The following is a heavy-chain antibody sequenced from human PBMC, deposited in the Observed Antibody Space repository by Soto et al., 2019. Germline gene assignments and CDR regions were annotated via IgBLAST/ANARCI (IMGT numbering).Heavy chain of an antibody. CDR3: ARSQALDY. CDR1: GYKITTDG. J-gene: IGHJ4*02. V-gene: IGHV5-51*01. CDR2: MYPGDSDV. Sequence: RGESLKISCQVSGYKITTDGIAWVRQRPGKGLEWMGIMYPGDSDVKYSPSFEGQVTMSADNSINVAYLQWNSLKASDSAIYYCARSQALDYWGQGTRVTVSS.